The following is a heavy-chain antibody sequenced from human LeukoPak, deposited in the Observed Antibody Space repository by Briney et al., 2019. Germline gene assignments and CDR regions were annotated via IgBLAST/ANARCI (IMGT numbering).Heavy chain of an antibody. CDR1: GGSFSGYY. V-gene: IGHV4-34*01. D-gene: IGHD5-18*01. J-gene: IGHJ4*02. CDR3: ARRGYSYAYDY. CDR2: INHSGST. Sequence: SETLSLTCAVYGGSFSGYYWSWIRQPPGKGLEWIGEINHSGSTNYNPSLKSRVTISVDTSKNQFSLKLSSVTAAVTAVYYCARRGYSYAYDYWGQGTLVTVSS.